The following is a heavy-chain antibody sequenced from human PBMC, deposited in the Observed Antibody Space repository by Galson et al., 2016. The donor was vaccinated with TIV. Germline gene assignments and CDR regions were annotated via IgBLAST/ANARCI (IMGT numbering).Heavy chain of an antibody. Sequence: SEKVSCKASGGTFSSYVFNWVRLAPGQGLEWMGGIIPLFRTTNYALKFQGRVTITADESTNTAYMELNSLRYGDTAVYYCASDRNTAFDTYHQYYGMDVWGQGTTVTVSS. J-gene: IGHJ6*02. V-gene: IGHV1-69*13. CDR3: ASDRNTAFDTYHQYYGMDV. CDR1: GGTFSSYV. D-gene: IGHD5-18*01. CDR2: IIPLFRTT.